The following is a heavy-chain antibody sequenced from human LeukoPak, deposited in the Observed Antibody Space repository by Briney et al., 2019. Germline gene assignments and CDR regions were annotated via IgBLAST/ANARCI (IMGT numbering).Heavy chain of an antibody. CDR2: ISVGGDGT. V-gene: IGHV3-23*01. CDR1: GFTFSSYA. D-gene: IGHD5-24*01. J-gene: IGHJ4*02. Sequence: PGGSLRLSCAASGFTFSSYAMSWVRQAPGKGLEWVSTISVGGDGTYYADSVKGRFTISRDNSKSTLYLQMNSLRADDTAIYYCAKDLGRDGREIFDYWGQGTLVTVSS. CDR3: AKDLGRDGREIFDY.